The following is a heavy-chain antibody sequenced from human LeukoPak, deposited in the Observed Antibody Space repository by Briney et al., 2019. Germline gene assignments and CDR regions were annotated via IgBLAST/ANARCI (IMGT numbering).Heavy chain of an antibody. CDR1: GYTFTSYY. Sequence: ASVKVSCKASGYTFTSYYMHWVRQAPGQGHEWMGIINPSGGSTSYAQKFQGRVTMTRDTSTSTAYMELSSLRSEDTAVYYCASHSGLYGGYVDYWGQGTLVTVSS. CDR2: INPSGGST. J-gene: IGHJ4*02. V-gene: IGHV1-46*01. D-gene: IGHD3-16*01. CDR3: ASHSGLYGGYVDY.